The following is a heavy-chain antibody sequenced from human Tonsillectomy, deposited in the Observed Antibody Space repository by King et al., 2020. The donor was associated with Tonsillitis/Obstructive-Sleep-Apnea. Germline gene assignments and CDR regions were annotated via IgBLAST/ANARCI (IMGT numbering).Heavy chain of an antibody. CDR2: IGWSSGII. V-gene: IGHV3-9*01. CDR3: AKSPIAAAGSYYYYDMDV. D-gene: IGHD6-13*01. CDR1: GFTFDDYA. Sequence: QLVQSGGGLVQPGRSLRLFCAVSGFTFDDYALHWVRHAPGKGLEWVSGIGWSSGIIGYADSVKGRFTISRDNAKNSLYLQMNSLRVEDTALYYCAKSPIAAAGSYYYYDMDVWGKGTTVTVSS. J-gene: IGHJ6*03.